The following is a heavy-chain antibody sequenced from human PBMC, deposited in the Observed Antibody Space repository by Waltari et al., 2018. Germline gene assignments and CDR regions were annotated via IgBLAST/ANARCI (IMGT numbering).Heavy chain of an antibody. Sequence: QVQLVESGGGVVQPGRSLRLSCAASGFTFSSYAMHWVRQAPGKGLEWVAVISYDGSNKYYADSVKGRFTISRDNSKNTLYLQMNSLRAEDTAVYYCARVYIAAAEYFDYWGQGTLVTVSS. V-gene: IGHV3-30-3*01. J-gene: IGHJ4*02. CDR2: ISYDGSNK. CDR1: GFTFSSYA. D-gene: IGHD6-13*01. CDR3: ARVYIAAAEYFDY.